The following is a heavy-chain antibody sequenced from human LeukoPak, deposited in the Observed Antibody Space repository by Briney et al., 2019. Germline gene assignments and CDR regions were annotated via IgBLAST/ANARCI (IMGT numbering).Heavy chain of an antibody. D-gene: IGHD6-13*01. Sequence: GASVKVSCKASGGTFSSYAISWVRQAPGQGLEWMGGIIPIFGTANYAQKFQGRVTTTADESTSTAYMELSSLRSEDTAVYYCAREDSNYYFDYWGQGTLVTVSS. V-gene: IGHV1-69*13. CDR3: AREDSNYYFDY. J-gene: IGHJ4*02. CDR2: IIPIFGTA. CDR1: GGTFSSYA.